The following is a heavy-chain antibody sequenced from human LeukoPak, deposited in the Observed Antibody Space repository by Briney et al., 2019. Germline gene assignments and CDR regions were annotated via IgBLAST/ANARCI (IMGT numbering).Heavy chain of an antibody. CDR2: INAGNGNT. Sequence: ASVKVSCKASGYTFTSYAMHWVRQAPGQRLEWMGWINAGNGNTKYSQKFQGRVTITRDTSASTAYMELSSLRSEDTAVYYCARLYDSSSWYGHSVDYWGQGTLVTVSS. D-gene: IGHD6-13*01. V-gene: IGHV1-3*01. J-gene: IGHJ4*02. CDR1: GYTFTSYA. CDR3: ARLYDSSSWYGHSVDY.